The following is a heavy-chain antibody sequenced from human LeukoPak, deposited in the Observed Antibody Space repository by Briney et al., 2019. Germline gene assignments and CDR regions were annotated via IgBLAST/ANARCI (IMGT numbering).Heavy chain of an antibody. Sequence: GRSLRLSCAASGFTFSSYAMHWVRQAPGKGLEWVSAISGSGGSAYYADSVKGRFTISRDNSKNTLYLQMNSLRAEDTAIYYCAKDVFLLSGRGDDYWGQGTLVTVSS. CDR1: GFTFSSYA. D-gene: IGHD2-15*01. CDR3: AKDVFLLSGRGDDY. CDR2: ISGSGGSA. J-gene: IGHJ4*02. V-gene: IGHV3-23*01.